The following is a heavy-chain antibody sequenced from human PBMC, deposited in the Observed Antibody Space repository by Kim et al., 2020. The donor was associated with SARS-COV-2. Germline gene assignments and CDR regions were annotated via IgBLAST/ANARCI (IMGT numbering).Heavy chain of an antibody. CDR2: INSDGSST. D-gene: IGHD2-2*01. V-gene: IGHV3-74*01. CDR3: ARSSSTSCPCYYMDV. CDR1: GFTFSTYW. J-gene: IGHJ6*03. Sequence: GGSLRLSCAASGFTFSTYWMYWVRQAPGKGLVWVSRINSDGSSTNYADSVKGRFTISRDNAKNTLHLQMNSLRAEDTAVYYCARSSSTSCPCYYMDVWGKGTTVTVSS.